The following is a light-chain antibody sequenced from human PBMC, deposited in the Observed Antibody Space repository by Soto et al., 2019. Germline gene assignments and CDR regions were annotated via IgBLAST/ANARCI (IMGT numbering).Light chain of an antibody. Sequence: EIPMTQSQSSVSSSVGDRVTITCRARQSISNWLAWYQQKPGKAHKLLIYAASSLQRGVPSRFSGNGSGTEFTFTITSLQPEDVSNYYCQQDKSFCPYTFGPGTKLEIK. CDR3: QQDKSFCPYT. J-gene: IGKJ2*01. CDR2: AAS. V-gene: IGKV1-12*01. CDR1: QSISNW.